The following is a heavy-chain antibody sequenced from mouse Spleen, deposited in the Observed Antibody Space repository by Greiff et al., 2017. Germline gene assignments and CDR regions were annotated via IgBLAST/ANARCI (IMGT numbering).Heavy chain of an antibody. CDR2: IDPSDSYT. CDR3: ARRGTGTRGFDY. CDR1: GYTFTSYW. D-gene: IGHD4-1*01. V-gene: IGHV1-69*01. Sequence: QVQLQQPGAELVMPGASVKLSCKASGYTFTSYWMHWVKQRPGQGLEWIGEIDPSDSYTNYNQKFKGKATLTVDKSSSTAYMQLSSLTSEDSAVYYCARRGTGTRGFDYWGQGTTLTVSS. J-gene: IGHJ2*01.